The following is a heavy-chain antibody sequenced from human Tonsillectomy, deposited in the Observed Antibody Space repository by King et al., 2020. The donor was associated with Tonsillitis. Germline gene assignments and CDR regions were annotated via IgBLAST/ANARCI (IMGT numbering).Heavy chain of an antibody. CDR1: GFTFGDYA. CDR2: IRRKGYGGTT. J-gene: IGHJ6*02. Sequence: QLVQSGGGLVQPGRSLRLSCTASGFTFGDYAMNWVRQAPGKGLEWVGLIRRKGYGGTTQDAASVKGRFTISRDDSKSIAYLQMNSLKTEDTAVYYCTSWCGDHFVGGMGGWGQGITVTVSS. D-gene: IGHD3-10*01. V-gene: IGHV3-49*04. CDR3: TSWCGDHFVGGMGG.